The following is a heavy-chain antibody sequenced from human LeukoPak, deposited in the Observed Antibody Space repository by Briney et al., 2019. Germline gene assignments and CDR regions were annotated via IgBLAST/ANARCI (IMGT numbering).Heavy chain of an antibody. V-gene: IGHV1-2*02. CDR1: GYTFTGYY. D-gene: IGHD6-13*01. Sequence: ASVKVSCKASGYTFTGYYMHRVRQAPGQGLEWMGWINPNSGGTNYAQKFQGRVTMTRDTSISTAYMELSRLRSDDTAVYYCARESIAAAGTGYYYYMDVWGKGTTVTVSS. CDR2: INPNSGGT. CDR3: ARESIAAAGTGYYYYMDV. J-gene: IGHJ6*03.